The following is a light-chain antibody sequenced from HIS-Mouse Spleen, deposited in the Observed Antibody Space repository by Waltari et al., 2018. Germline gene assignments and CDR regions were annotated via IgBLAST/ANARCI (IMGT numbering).Light chain of an antibody. CDR1: NIGSKS. Sequence: SYVLTQPPPVSVAPGQTARITCGGNNIGSKSVHWYQQEPGQAPVLGVYDDSDRPSGFPERFSGSNSGNTATLTISRVEAGDEADYYCQVWDSSSDHVVFGGGTKLTVL. J-gene: IGLJ2*01. CDR2: DDS. V-gene: IGLV3-21*02. CDR3: QVWDSSSDHVV.